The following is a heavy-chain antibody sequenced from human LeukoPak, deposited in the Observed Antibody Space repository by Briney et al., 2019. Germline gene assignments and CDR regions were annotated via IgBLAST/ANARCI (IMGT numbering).Heavy chain of an antibody. Sequence: SVKVSCKASGGTFSSYAISWVRQAPGQGLEWMGGIIPIFGTANYAQKFQGRVTITADESTSTAYMELSSLRSEDTAVYYCAIPFYSPLIYYYYGMDVWGQGTTVTVSS. CDR1: GGTFSSYA. CDR2: IIPIFGTA. D-gene: IGHD2-21*01. CDR3: AIPFYSPLIYYYYGMDV. V-gene: IGHV1-69*13. J-gene: IGHJ6*02.